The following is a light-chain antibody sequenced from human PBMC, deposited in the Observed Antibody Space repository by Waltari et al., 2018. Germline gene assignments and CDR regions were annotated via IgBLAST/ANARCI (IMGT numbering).Light chain of an antibody. CDR3: QQYYRSRS. J-gene: IGKJ1*01. CDR2: WAS. CDR1: QSLLYYSTGKNY. V-gene: IGKV4-1*01. Sequence: VLTKSPDSLALSLGERPTVTCRCSQSLLYYSTGKNYLAWDQQRQGQPPKLLISWASTRESGVPDRFSGSGSGTDFSLTINHLQPGDVAVYYCQQYYRSRSFGQGTKVEIK.